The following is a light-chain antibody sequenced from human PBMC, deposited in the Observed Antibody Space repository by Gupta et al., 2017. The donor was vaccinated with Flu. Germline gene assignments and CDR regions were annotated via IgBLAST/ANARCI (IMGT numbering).Light chain of an antibody. J-gene: IGLJ1*01. CDR1: NTDVGGYNL. Sequence: QSALTQSPSASGSPGHSVTISCTGTNTDVGGYNLVSWFQQHPGKAPKLMIYEVSKRPSGVPDRFSGSKSGNTASLTVSGLQAEDEADYYCTSYTGSNNFDVFGTGTKVTVL. V-gene: IGLV2-8*01. CDR3: TSYTGSNNFDV. CDR2: EVS.